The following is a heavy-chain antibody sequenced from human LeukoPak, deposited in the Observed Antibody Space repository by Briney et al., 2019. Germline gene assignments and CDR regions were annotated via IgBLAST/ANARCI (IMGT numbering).Heavy chain of an antibody. CDR1: GYTFTSYD. V-gene: IGHV1-8*03. D-gene: IGHD2-15*01. CDR2: MNPNSGNT. CDR3: ARGPRVRGYCSGGSCYYSQYYFDY. J-gene: IGHJ4*02. Sequence: ASVKVSCKASGYTFTSYDINWVRQATGQGLEWMGWMNPNSGNTGYAQKFQGRVTITRNTSISTAYMELSSLRSEDTAVYYCARGPRVRGYCSGGSCYYSQYYFDYWGQGTLVTVSS.